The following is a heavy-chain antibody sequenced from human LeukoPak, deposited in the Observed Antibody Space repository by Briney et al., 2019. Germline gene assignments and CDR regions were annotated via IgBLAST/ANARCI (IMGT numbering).Heavy chain of an antibody. V-gene: IGHV1-69*13. CDR3: AGGRSSSAFDY. D-gene: IGHD6-6*01. CDR1: GYTFTSYG. CDR2: IIPIFGTA. J-gene: IGHJ4*02. Sequence: ASVKVSCKASGYTFTSYGISWVRQAPGQGLEWMGGIIPIFGTANYAQKFQGRVTITADESTSTAYMELSSLRSEDTAVYYCAGGRSSSAFDYWGQGTLVTVSS.